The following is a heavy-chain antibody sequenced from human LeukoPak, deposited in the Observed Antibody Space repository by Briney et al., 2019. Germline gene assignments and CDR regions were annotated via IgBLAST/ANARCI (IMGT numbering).Heavy chain of an antibody. J-gene: IGHJ6*02. CDR2: IWYDGSNK. V-gene: IGHV3-33*01. CDR3: ARDGGGLVVVPAGYGMDV. CDR1: GFTFSSYG. D-gene: IGHD2-2*01. Sequence: GGSLRLSCAASGFTFSSYGMHWVRQAPGKGLEWVAVIWYDGSNKYYADSVKGRFTISRDNSKNTLYLQMYSLRAEDTAVYYCARDGGGLVVVPAGYGMDVWGQGTTVTVSS.